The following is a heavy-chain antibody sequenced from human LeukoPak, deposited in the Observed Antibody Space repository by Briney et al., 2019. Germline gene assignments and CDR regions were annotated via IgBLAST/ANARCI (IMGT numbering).Heavy chain of an antibody. CDR2: IYYSGST. CDR3: AREREYGDYGVNDY. V-gene: IGHV4-39*07. CDR1: GGSISSSSYY. D-gene: IGHD4-17*01. Sequence: SETLSLTCTVSGGSISSSSYYWGWIRQPPGKGLEWIGSIYYSGSTYYNPSLKSRVTISVDTSKNQFSLKLSSVTAADTAVYYCAREREYGDYGVNDYWGQGTLVTVSS. J-gene: IGHJ4*02.